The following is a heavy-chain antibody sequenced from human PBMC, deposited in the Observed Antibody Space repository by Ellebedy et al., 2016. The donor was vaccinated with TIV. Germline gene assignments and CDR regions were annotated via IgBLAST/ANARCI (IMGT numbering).Heavy chain of an antibody. D-gene: IGHD3-10*01. CDR1: GYTFTSYD. CDR2: MNPNSGNT. CDR3: ARGVRVRGVTVYYFDD. J-gene: IGHJ4*02. Sequence: ASVKVSXXASGYTFTSYDINWVRQATGQGLEWMGWMNPNSGNTGYAQKFQGRVTMTRNTSISTAYMELSSLRSEDTAVYYCARGVRVRGVTVYYFDDWGQGTLVTVSS. V-gene: IGHV1-8*01.